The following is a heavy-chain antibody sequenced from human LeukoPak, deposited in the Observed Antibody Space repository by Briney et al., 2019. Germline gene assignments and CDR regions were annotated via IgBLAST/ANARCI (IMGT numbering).Heavy chain of an antibody. D-gene: IGHD3-22*01. CDR2: TWYDGSNK. J-gene: IGHJ3*02. CDR1: GFTFSSYG. V-gene: IGHV3-33*01. CDR3: ARDNYYDSSGYYPYDAFDI. Sequence: PGGSLRLSCAASGFTFSSYGMHWVRQAPGKGLEWVAVTWYDGSNKYYADSVKGRFTISRDNSKNTLYLQMNSLRAEDTAVYYCARDNYYDSSGYYPYDAFDIWGQGTMVTVSS.